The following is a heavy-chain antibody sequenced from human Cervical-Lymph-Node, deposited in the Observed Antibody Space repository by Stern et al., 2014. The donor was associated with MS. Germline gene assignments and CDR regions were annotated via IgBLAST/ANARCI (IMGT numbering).Heavy chain of an antibody. D-gene: IGHD6-6*01. CDR2: IYWDDDK. CDR1: GFSLSTSGVG. CDR3: AHSRLREISEYSTSRYFDY. Sequence: QVTLRESGPTLVKPTQTLTLTCTFSGFSLSTSGVGVGWIRQPPGKALEWLALIYWDDDKRYSPSLKSRLTITKDTSKNQVVLTMTNMDPVDTATYYCAHSRLREISEYSTSRYFDYWGQGTLVTVSS. J-gene: IGHJ4*02. V-gene: IGHV2-5*02.